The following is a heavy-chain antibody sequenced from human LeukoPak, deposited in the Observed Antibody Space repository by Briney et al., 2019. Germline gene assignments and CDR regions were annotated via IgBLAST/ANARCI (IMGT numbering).Heavy chain of an antibody. CDR3: ARSLYCSSTSCPSDAFDI. CDR2: IYHSGST. CDR1: GGSISSGGYY. Sequence: SQTLSLTCTVSGGSISSGGYYWSWIRQPPGKGLEWTGYIYHSGSTYYNPSLKSRVTISVDRSKNQFFLKLSSVTAADTAVYYCARSLYCSSTSCPSDAFDIWGQGTMVTVSS. V-gene: IGHV4-30-2*01. D-gene: IGHD2-2*01. J-gene: IGHJ3*02.